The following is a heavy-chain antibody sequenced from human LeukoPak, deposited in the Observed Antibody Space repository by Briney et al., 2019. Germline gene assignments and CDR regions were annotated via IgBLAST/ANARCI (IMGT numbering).Heavy chain of an antibody. V-gene: IGHV3-23*01. CDR1: GFTFSSYA. J-gene: IGHJ4*02. Sequence: GGSLRLSCAASGFTFSSYAMSWVRQAPGKGLEGVSAISGSGGSTYYADSVKGRFTISRDNSKNTLYLQMNSLRAEDTAVYYCAKDQGILWFGLFDYWGQGTLVTVSS. CDR2: ISGSGGST. CDR3: AKDQGILWFGLFDY. D-gene: IGHD3-10*01.